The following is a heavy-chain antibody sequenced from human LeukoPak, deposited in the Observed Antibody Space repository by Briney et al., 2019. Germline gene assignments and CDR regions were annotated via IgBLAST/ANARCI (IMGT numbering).Heavy chain of an antibody. CDR1: GYTFTSYD. CDR2: MNPNSGNT. Sequence: GASVKVSCKTSGYTFTSYDINWVRQATGQGLEWMGWMNPNSGNTGYAQKFQGRVTMTRNTSISTAYMELSRLRSEDTAVNYCARGDPKPPHPSYYDFWSGYYPYYYYYMDVWGKGTTVTVSS. D-gene: IGHD3-3*01. CDR3: ARGDPKPPHPSYYDFWSGYYPYYYYYMDV. V-gene: IGHV1-8*01. J-gene: IGHJ6*03.